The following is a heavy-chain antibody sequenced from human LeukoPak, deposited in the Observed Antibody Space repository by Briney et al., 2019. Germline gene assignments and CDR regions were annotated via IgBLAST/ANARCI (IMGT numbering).Heavy chain of an antibody. J-gene: IGHJ5*02. D-gene: IGHD1-1*01. Sequence: SVKVSCKASGGTFSSYAFSWVRQAHGQGLEWMGRIIPIFGIANYAQKFQGRVTITADKSTSTAYMELSSLRAEDTDVYYCARDKRACNENTAPHNWFDPWGQGSLVTVSS. CDR3: ARDKRACNENTAPHNWFDP. V-gene: IGHV1-69*04. CDR2: IIPIFGIA. CDR1: GGTFSSYA.